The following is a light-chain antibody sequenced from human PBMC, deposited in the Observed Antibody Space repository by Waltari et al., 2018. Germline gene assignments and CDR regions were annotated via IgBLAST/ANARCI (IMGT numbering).Light chain of an antibody. CDR1: QSIRGY. J-gene: IGKJ4*01. V-gene: IGKV3-11*01. CDR2: DAS. CDR3: HQRSDWGT. Sequence: EIVLTQSPATLSLSPGERATLSCRASQSIRGYLAWYQQKPGQAPRLLIYDASNRATGIPARFSGSGSGTDFTLTISSLEPEDFAVYYCHQRSDWGTFGGGTKVEI.